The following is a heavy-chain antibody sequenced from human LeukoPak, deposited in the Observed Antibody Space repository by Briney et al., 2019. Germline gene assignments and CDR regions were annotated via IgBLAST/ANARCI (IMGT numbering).Heavy chain of an antibody. D-gene: IGHD3-22*01. CDR1: GFSVSGNS. Sequence: GGSLRLSCAASGFSVSGNSMIWVRQAPGKGLEWVSVIYTGGTTYYADSVKGRFTISRDTSKNTLYLQMNSLRAEDTAVYYCAKVPRITMIVVVTPDYWGQGTLVTVSS. V-gene: IGHV3-66*01. J-gene: IGHJ4*02. CDR2: IYTGGTT. CDR3: AKVPRITMIVVVTPDY.